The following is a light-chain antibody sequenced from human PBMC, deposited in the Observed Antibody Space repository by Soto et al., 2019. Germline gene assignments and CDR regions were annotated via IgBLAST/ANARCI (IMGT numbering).Light chain of an antibody. CDR2: DAS. Sequence: IQVTQTASTLSASVADRITLTCRASQYISTWLAWYQQIPGKAPRLLIHDASSLHSGVPARFSGSGSGTEFTLTISSLQPEDFATYYCQQFNSYPITFGQGTRLEIK. CDR1: QYISTW. V-gene: IGKV1-5*01. J-gene: IGKJ5*01. CDR3: QQFNSYPIT.